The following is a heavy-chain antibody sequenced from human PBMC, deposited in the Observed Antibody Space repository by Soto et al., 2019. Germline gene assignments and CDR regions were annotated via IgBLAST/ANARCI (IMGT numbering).Heavy chain of an antibody. V-gene: IGHV3-23*01. Sequence: GGSLRLSCAASGFTFSSYEMNWVRQAPGKGLEWASAISAGGGSTYYADSVKGRFTTSRDNFINTLYLQMNSLRTDDTAVYYWAHPRGYGVFDAYDSWGQGAMGTVAS. J-gene: IGHJ3*02. CDR2: ISAGGGST. D-gene: IGHD4-17*01. CDR3: AHPRGYGVFDAYDS. CDR1: GFTFSSYE.